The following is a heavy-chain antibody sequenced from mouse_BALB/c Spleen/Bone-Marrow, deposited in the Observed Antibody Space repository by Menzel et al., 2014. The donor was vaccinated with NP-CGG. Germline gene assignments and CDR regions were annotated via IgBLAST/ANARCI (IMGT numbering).Heavy chain of an antibody. V-gene: IGHV1-26*01. J-gene: IGHJ3*01. Sequence: VQLQQSGPELVKPGASVKMSCKASGYTFTDYYMKWVKQGHGKSLEWIGDINPNNGDTFYNQKFKGKATLTVDKSSSTAYMQLNSLTSEDSAVYYCARGNYRYDWFAYWGQGTLVTVSA. CDR2: INPNNGDT. CDR3: ARGNYRYDWFAY. CDR1: GYTFTDYY. D-gene: IGHD2-14*01.